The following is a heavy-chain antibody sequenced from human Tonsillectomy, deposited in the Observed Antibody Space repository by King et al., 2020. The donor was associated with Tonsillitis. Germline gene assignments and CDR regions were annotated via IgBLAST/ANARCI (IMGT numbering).Heavy chain of an antibody. CDR3: AKDRAAMITPTGSMDV. D-gene: IGHD5-18*01. V-gene: IGHV3-23*04. Sequence: VQLVESGGGLVQPGGSLRLSCTASTFTFSSYAMSWVRQAPGKGLEWVSGISGSGGSTFYGVSVKGRFTTSRANSKNTLYVQMNSLRAEDTALYYCAKDRAAMITPTGSMDVWGQGTTVTVSS. J-gene: IGHJ6*02. CDR1: TFTFSSYA. CDR2: ISGSGGST.